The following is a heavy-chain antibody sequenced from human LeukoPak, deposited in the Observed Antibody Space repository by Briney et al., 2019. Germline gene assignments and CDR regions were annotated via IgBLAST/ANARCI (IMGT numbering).Heavy chain of an antibody. D-gene: IGHD3-3*01. CDR3: ARAATRSYDFWSGYYTGGFVDY. Sequence: PGGSLRLSCAASGFTFSSYSMNWVRQAPGKGLEWVSSISSSSSYIYYADSVKGRFTISTDNAKNSLYLQMNSLRAEDTAVYYCARAATRSYDFWSGYYTGGFVDYWGQGTLVTVSS. J-gene: IGHJ4*02. CDR1: GFTFSSYS. V-gene: IGHV3-21*01. CDR2: ISSSSSYI.